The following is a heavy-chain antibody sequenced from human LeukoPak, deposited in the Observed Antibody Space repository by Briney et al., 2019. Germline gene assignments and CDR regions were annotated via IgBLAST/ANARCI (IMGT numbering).Heavy chain of an antibody. J-gene: IGHJ3*02. D-gene: IGHD5-24*01. CDR2: INQDGSEK. Sequence: GGSLRLSCEASGFTLSIYWMSWVRQAPGKGLEWVANINQDGSEKYYVDSVKGRFTSSRDNAKKSLYLQMNSLRVEDTAVYYCARGFDGYYGFDIWGQGTMVTVSS. CDR1: GFTLSIYW. CDR3: ARGFDGYYGFDI. V-gene: IGHV3-7*05.